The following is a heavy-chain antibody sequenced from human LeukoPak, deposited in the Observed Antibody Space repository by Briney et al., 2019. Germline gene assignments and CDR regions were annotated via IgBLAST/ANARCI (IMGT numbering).Heavy chain of an antibody. J-gene: IGHJ4*02. CDR1: GFDFESYT. Sequence: GGSLRLSCAASGFDFESYTMTWVRQAPGKGLEWVSLISPTSSEINYAESVRGRFTITRDNAKNSLFLQMDIRRVEDTAIYFCAKGLFSAFDKYLDSWGQGTLVTVSS. CDR2: ISPTSSEI. CDR3: AKGLFSAFDKYLDS. D-gene: IGHD5-12*01. V-gene: IGHV3-21*04.